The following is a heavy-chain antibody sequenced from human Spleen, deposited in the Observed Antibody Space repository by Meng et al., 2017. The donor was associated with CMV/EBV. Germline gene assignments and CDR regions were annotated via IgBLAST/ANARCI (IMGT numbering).Heavy chain of an antibody. J-gene: IGHJ4*02. V-gene: IGHV3-49*04. CDR1: GFTFDEFA. CDR3: CHIPFVVVIASY. D-gene: IGHD2-21*01. CDR2: IRTKPFNETT. Sequence: GESLKISCTTSGFTFDEFAISWVRQAPGKGLEWIGFIRTKPFNETTGYAASVKGRFFISRDDSKSVAYLQMNSLRPEDTAVYYCCHIPFVVVIASYWGQGTLVTVSS.